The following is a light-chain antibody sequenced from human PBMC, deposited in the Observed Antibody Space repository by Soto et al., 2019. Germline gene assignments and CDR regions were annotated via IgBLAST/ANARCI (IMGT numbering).Light chain of an antibody. Sequence: EVVMTQSPATLSVSPGDRATLSCRASQSVDTNVVWYQQKPGQPPRLLVHSASIRATGVPARFTGIGSGTDFTLTISGLQSDDFAMYYGKQYYNWPPYTFGQGTRLQIK. CDR3: KQYYNWPPYT. V-gene: IGKV3-15*01. CDR2: SAS. J-gene: IGKJ2*01. CDR1: QSVDTN.